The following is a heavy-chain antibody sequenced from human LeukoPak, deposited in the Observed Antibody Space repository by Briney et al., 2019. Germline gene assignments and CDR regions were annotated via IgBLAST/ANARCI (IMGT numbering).Heavy chain of an antibody. V-gene: IGHV3-64*01. CDR2: ISSNGGST. Sequence: HPGGSLRLSCAASGFTFSSYAMHWVRQAPGKGLEYVSAISSNGGSTYYANSVKGRFTISRDNSKNTLYLQMGSLRAEDMAVYYCARTLWFGEFAYMDVWGKGTTVTISS. CDR3: ARTLWFGEFAYMDV. CDR1: GFTFSSYA. D-gene: IGHD3-10*01. J-gene: IGHJ6*03.